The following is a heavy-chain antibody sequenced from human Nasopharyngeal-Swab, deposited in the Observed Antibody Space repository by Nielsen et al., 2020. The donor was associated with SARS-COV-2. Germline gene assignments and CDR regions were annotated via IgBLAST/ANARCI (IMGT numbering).Heavy chain of an antibody. V-gene: IGHV1-18*01. CDR3: ASSLYNYDSSGYPTPSDAFDI. CDR1: GYTFTSYG. CDR2: ISAYNGNT. J-gene: IGHJ3*02. D-gene: IGHD3-22*01. Sequence: ASVKVSCKASGYTFTSYGISWVRQAPGQGLEWMGWISAYNGNTNYAQKLQGRVTMTTDTSTSTAYMELRSLRSDDTAVYYCASSLYNYDSSGYPTPSDAFDIWGQGTMVTVSS.